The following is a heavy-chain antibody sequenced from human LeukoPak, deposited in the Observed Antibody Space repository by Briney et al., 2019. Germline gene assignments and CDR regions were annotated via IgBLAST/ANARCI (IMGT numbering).Heavy chain of an antibody. J-gene: IGHJ4*02. CDR1: GASISSSSYY. V-gene: IGHV4-39*07. Sequence: SETLSLTCTVSGASISSSSYYWSWIRQPPGKGLEWIGEINHSGSTNYNPSLKSRVTISVDTSKNQFSLKLSSVTAADTAVYYCARAPDYYDSSGYYSHFDYWGQGTLVTVSS. CDR3: ARAPDYYDSSGYYSHFDY. CDR2: INHSGST. D-gene: IGHD3-22*01.